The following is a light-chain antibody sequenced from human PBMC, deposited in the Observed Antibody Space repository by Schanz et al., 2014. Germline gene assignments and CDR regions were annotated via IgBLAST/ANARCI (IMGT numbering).Light chain of an antibody. Sequence: DIQMTQSPSTLSPSVGDRVTITCRASQSISTWLAWYQQKPGKAPELLIYKASTLKSGVPSRFSGSASGAEFTLTISSLQPDDFAVYYCQQYNNWPPYTFGQGTKLEVK. CDR1: QSISTW. CDR2: KAS. CDR3: QQYNNWPPYT. J-gene: IGKJ2*01. V-gene: IGKV1-5*03.